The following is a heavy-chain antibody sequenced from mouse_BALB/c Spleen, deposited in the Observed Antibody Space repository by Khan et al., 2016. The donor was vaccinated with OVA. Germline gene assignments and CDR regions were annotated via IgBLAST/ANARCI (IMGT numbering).Heavy chain of an antibody. J-gene: IGHJ3*01. CDR1: GYTFTNYT. V-gene: IGHV1-4*01. CDR3: VRDGAYHRNDGWFAY. Sequence: QVQLQQSGAELARPGASVKMSCKASGYTFTNYTIHWINKRPGQGLEWIGYINPSNGYTIYNQKFKDKATLTTDKSSTTAYLQLSSLTSDDSAVYNCVRDGAYHRNDGWFAYWGQGTLVTVSA. D-gene: IGHD2-14*01. CDR2: INPSNGYT.